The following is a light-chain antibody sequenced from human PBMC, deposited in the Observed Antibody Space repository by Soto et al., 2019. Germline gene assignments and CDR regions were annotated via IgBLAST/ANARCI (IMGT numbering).Light chain of an antibody. Sequence: QSALTQPASVSGSLGQSITISCAGTSSDVGNYNYVAWYQQHPGKTPELMIYEVVNRPSGVSNRFSGSKSGNTASLTISGLQAEDEADYSCSSYTSTTSTQVFGGGTKVTVL. CDR3: SSYTSTTSTQV. V-gene: IGLV2-14*01. J-gene: IGLJ2*01. CDR1: SSDVGNYNY. CDR2: EVV.